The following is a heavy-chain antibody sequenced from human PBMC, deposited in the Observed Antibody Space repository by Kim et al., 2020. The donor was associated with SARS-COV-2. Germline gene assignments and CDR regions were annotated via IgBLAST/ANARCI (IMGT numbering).Heavy chain of an antibody. D-gene: IGHD3-22*01. CDR3: AKILDSSDYYYVFDY. J-gene: IGHJ4*02. Sequence: DSVKGRFTISRHNSKNTLYLQMNSLRAEDTAVYYCAKILDSSDYYYVFDYWGQGTLVTVSS. V-gene: IGHV3-23*01.